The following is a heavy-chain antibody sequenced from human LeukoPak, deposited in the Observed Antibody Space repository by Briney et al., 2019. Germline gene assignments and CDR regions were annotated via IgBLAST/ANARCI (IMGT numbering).Heavy chain of an antibody. CDR3: AKGVVAGFYRD. V-gene: IGHV3-23*01. CDR1: GFTFSSYA. J-gene: IGHJ4*02. Sequence: PGGSLKLSCAASGFTFSSYAMAWVRQPPGKGLEWISTIRGSGTTTFYADSVKGRFTISRDNSKSTVYLEMLSLRVEDTAIYYCAKGVVAGFYRDWGQGTLVSVSS. D-gene: IGHD6-19*01. CDR2: IRGSGTTT.